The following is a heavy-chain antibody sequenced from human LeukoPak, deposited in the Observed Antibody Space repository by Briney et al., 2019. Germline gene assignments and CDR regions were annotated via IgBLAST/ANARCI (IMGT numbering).Heavy chain of an antibody. CDR1: GXSISSYY. CDR3: ARGGYYFDY. CDR2: IYYSGST. D-gene: IGHD3-10*01. J-gene: IGHJ4*02. V-gene: IGHV4-59*01. Sequence: SETLSLTWTVSGXSISSYYGNWIRQPPGKGLEWIGYIYYSGSTKYNPSLKSRVTISVDTSKNQFTLKLSSVTAADTAVYYCARGGYYFDYWGQGSLVTVSS.